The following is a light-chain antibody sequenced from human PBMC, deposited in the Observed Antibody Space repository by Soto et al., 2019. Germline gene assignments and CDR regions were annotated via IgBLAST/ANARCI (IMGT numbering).Light chain of an antibody. CDR2: GAS. Sequence: EIVLTQSPGTLSLSGGERATLSCRASQSVSGTYLTWYQQKPGQAPRRLIYGASIRATGIPDRFSGSGSGTDFTLTISRLEPEDFAVYYCQYYGSSPRVTFGGGTKVEIK. V-gene: IGKV3-20*01. J-gene: IGKJ4*01. CDR3: QYYGSSPRVT. CDR1: QSVSGTY.